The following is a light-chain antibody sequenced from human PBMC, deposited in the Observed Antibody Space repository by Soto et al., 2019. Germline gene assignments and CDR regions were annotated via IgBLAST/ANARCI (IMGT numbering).Light chain of an antibody. V-gene: IGKV1-39*01. CDR3: QQSYNSPALS. CDR1: QTIITY. Sequence: DIQLTQSPSSLSASVGDRVTITCRASQTIITYLNWYQQKPGKAPQLLIYAASSLESGVPSRFSGSGSGTDFSLTISSLQPEDFATYYCQQSYNSPALSFGGGTKVEIK. CDR2: AAS. J-gene: IGKJ4*01.